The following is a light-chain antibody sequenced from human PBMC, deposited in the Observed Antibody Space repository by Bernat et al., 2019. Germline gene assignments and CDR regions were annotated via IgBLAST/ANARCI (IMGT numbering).Light chain of an antibody. V-gene: IGKV1-9*01. CDR3: QQLSSPFT. CDR2: AAS. J-gene: IGKJ5*01. Sequence: DIQLTQSPSFLSASVGDRVTITCRASEAIANYLAWYQQKPGRAPNLLVYAASSLQSGVSSSFSGSGSGTEFTLTISSLQPGDFATYYCQQLSSPFTFGQGTRLEIK. CDR1: EAIANY.